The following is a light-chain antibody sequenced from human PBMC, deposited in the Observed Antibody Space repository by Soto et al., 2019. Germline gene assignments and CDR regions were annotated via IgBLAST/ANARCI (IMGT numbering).Light chain of an antibody. Sequence: EIVLTQSPDTLSLSPGERATLSCRARQSVSSSYLAWYQQKPGQAPRLLIYGASSRATGIPDRFSGSGSGTDFTLTISRLEPEDFAVYYCQQYGSLRGTFGPGTKVDIK. CDR3: QQYGSLRGT. V-gene: IGKV3-20*01. J-gene: IGKJ1*01. CDR1: QSVSSSY. CDR2: GAS.